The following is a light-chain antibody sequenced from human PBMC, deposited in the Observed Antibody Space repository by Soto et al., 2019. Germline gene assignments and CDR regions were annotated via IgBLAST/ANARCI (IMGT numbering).Light chain of an antibody. J-gene: IGLJ2*01. CDR3: AAWDDSLNGPL. V-gene: IGLV1-44*01. Sequence: QSVLTRPPSASGTPGQRVTISCSGSSSNIGSNTVSWYQQLPGASPRLLMFNNDQRPSGVPDRFSGSNSGTSASLAISGLQXXXXXXXYCAAWDDSLNGPLFGGGTKLTVL. CDR1: SSNIGSNT. CDR2: NND.